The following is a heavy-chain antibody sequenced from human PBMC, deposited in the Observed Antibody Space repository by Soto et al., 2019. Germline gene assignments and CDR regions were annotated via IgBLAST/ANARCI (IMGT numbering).Heavy chain of an antibody. D-gene: IGHD1-26*01. CDR2: IYYSGST. CDR3: ARALGLYPNWFDP. V-gene: IGHV4-31*03. CDR1: GGSISSGGYY. J-gene: IGHJ5*02. Sequence: KPSETLSLTCTVSGGSISSGGYYWSWIRQHPGKGLEWIGYIYYSGSTDYNPSLKSRVTISVDTSKNQFSLKLSSVTAADTAVYYCARALGLYPNWFDPWGQGTLVTVSS.